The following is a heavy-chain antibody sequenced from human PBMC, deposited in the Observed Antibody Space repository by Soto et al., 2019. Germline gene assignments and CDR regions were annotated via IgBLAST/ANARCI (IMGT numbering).Heavy chain of an antibody. Sequence: SETLSLTCTVSGGSTTSDYWSWIRQPPGKGLEWLGYIFHSLGAKYNPSLGSRGTISLDTSKNQLSLSLRAEDTAVYYCAKDVYSSSGNTPSYWGQGALVTVSS. CDR3: AKDVYSSSGNTPSY. D-gene: IGHD6-13*01. CDR2: IFHSLGA. CDR1: GGSTTSDY. J-gene: IGHJ4*02. V-gene: IGHV4-59*01.